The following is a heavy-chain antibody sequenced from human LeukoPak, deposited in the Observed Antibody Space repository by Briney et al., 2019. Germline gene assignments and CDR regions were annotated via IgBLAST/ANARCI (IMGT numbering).Heavy chain of an antibody. CDR1: GEALNGYY. CDR3: ARGYYDFPLDI. V-gene: IGHV4-34*01. Sequence: PSETLSLTCAVYGEALNGYYWNWVRQSPGKGLEWIGEINHRGSTNYNPSLKSRVTISVDTSKRQFSLKLTSVTAADTAMYYCARGYYDFPLDIWGRGTQVIVSS. J-gene: IGHJ2*01. D-gene: IGHD3-3*01. CDR2: INHRGST.